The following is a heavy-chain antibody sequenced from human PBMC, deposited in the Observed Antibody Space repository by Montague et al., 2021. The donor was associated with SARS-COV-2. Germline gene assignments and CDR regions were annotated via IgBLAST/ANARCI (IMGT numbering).Heavy chain of an antibody. CDR3: ARSYGDYRDSYFDY. J-gene: IGHJ4*02. Sequence: VKPTQTLTLTCTFSGFSLNTSGMCVSWIRQPPGKALEWLALIDWDDDPYYNTSLKTRLTISKDTSKNQVVLTMTNMDPIDTATYYCARSYGDYRDSYFDYWGQGTLVTVSS. V-gene: IGHV2-70*01. CDR1: GFSLNTSGMC. CDR2: IDWDDDP. D-gene: IGHD4-17*01.